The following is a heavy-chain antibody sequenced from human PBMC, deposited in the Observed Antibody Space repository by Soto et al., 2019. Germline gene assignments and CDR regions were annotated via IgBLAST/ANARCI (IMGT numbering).Heavy chain of an antibody. CDR1: GFTFSDYY. J-gene: IGHJ4*02. V-gene: IGHV3-11*01. CDR3: VRVSCCRRGRVPAAMDY. CDR2: ISSSGSTI. Sequence: GGSLRLSCAASGFTFSDYYMSWIRQAPGKGLEWVSYISSSGSTIYYADSVKGRFTISRDNAKNSLYLQMNSLRAEDTAVYYCVRVSCCRRGRVPAAMDYWGQGTLVTVSS. D-gene: IGHD2-2*01.